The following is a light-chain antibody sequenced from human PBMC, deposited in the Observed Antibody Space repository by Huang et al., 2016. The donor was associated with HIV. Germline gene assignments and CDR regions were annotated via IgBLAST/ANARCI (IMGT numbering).Light chain of an antibody. CDR1: QSITSD. CDR3: QQSYSTPRT. V-gene: IGKV1-39*01. CDR2: AAS. Sequence: DIQITQSPSSLSASVGDRVTITCRASQSITSDLNWYQQKPVEAPELLICAASSLQSGVPSRFSGSGYGTDFTLTISSLQPEDIANYYCQQSYSTPRTCGQGTKLEIK. J-gene: IGKJ2*01.